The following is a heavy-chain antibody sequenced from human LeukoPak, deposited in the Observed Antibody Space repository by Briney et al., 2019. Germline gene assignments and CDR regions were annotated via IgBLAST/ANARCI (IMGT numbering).Heavy chain of an antibody. CDR1: GFTFDDYA. Sequence: GGSLRLSCAASGFTFDDYAMHWVRQAPGKGLEWVSGISWNSGSIGYADSVKGRFTISRDNAKNSLYLQMNSLRAEDTAVYYCARLNGNSVLWADYWGQGTLVTVSS. J-gene: IGHJ4*02. CDR2: ISWNSGSI. V-gene: IGHV3-9*01. D-gene: IGHD4-17*01. CDR3: ARLNGNSVLWADY.